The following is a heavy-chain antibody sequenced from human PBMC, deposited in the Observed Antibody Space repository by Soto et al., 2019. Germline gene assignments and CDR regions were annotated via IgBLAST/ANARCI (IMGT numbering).Heavy chain of an antibody. D-gene: IGHD3-10*01. J-gene: IGHJ4*02. V-gene: IGHV1-24*01. CDR1: GYTLTELS. Sequence: ASVKVSCKVSGYTLTELSMHWVRQAPGKGLEWMGGFDPEDGETIYAQKFQGRVTMTEDTSTDTAYMELSSLRSEDTAVYYRAGSRYYGSGSYFDYWGQGTLVTVSS. CDR2: FDPEDGET. CDR3: AGSRYYGSGSYFDY.